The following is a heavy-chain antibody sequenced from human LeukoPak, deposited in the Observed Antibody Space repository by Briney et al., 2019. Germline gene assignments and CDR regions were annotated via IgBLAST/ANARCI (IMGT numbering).Heavy chain of an antibody. CDR3: ARGSSGNNLWMDY. Sequence: QSGGSLRLSCAASGFTFSSYGMNWVRQAPGKGLEWVSGIGPSGAKTYYADSVKGRFTISRDNAKNSVYLQMNSLRAEDTAVYYCARGSSGNNLWMDYWGQGTLVSVSS. D-gene: IGHD3-10*01. CDR2: IGPSGAKT. CDR1: GFTFSSYG. J-gene: IGHJ4*02. V-gene: IGHV3-23*01.